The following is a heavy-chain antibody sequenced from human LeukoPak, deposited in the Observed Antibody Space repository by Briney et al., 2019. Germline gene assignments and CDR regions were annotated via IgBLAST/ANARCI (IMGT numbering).Heavy chain of an antibody. CDR3: ARPYCSSTSCYNRFDY. J-gene: IGHJ4*02. CDR2: IYPGDSDT. D-gene: IGHD2-2*02. Sequence: GASVKVSCKASGYSFTSYWIGWVRQMPGKGLEWMGIIYPGDSDTRYSPSFQGQVTISADKSISTAYLQWSSLKASDTAMYYCARPYCSSTSCYNRFDYWGQGTLVTVSS. CDR1: GYSFTSYW. V-gene: IGHV5-51*01.